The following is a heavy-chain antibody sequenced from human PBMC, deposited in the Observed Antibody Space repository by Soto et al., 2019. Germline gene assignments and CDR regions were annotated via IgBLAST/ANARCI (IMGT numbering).Heavy chain of an antibody. J-gene: IGHJ3*02. Sequence: PGGSLRLSCAASGFTFSSYAMHWVRQAPGKGLEYVSAISSNGGSTYYANSVKGRFTISRDNSKNTLYLQMGSLRAEDMAVYYCARDRPDIVVVVAATAHDAFDIWGQGTMVTVSS. V-gene: IGHV3-64*01. D-gene: IGHD2-15*01. CDR1: GFTFSSYA. CDR3: ARDRPDIVVVVAATAHDAFDI. CDR2: ISSNGGST.